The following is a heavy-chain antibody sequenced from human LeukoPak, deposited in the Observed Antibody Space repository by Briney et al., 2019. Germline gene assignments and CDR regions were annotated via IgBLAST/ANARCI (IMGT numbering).Heavy chain of an antibody. CDR2: IYYSGRT. D-gene: IGHD1-1*01. V-gene: IGHV4-39*07. CDR3: ARPQLEQDAFDI. CDR1: GGSISSSSYY. Sequence: SETLSLTCTVSGGSISSSSYYWGWIRQTPGKGLEGVGSIYYSGRTYCNASLKSRVTISVDTSKNQFSLKLSSVTAADTAVYYCARPQLEQDAFDIWGQGTMVTVSS. J-gene: IGHJ3*02.